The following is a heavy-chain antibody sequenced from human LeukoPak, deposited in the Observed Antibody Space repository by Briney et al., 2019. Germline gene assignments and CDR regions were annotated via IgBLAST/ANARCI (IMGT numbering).Heavy chain of an antibody. Sequence: SETLSLTCAVYGGSFSGYYWSWIRQPPGKGLEWIGEINHSGSTNYNPSLKSRVTISVDTSKNQFSLKLSSVTAADTAVYYCARSKWSHRLHYFDYWGQGTLVTVSS. V-gene: IGHV4-34*01. CDR1: GGSFSGYY. CDR2: INHSGST. D-gene: IGHD2-15*01. CDR3: ARSKWSHRLHYFDY. J-gene: IGHJ4*02.